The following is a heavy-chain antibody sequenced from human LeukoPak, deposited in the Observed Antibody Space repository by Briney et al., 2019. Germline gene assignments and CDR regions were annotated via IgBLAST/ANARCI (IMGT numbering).Heavy chain of an antibody. D-gene: IGHD3-10*01. CDR3: ARGRSGTYYNFVY. V-gene: IGHV3-23*01. CDR1: GFTFGSYA. CDR2: TSISDPGT. Sequence: GGSLRLSCAASGFTFGSYAMSWVRQAPGKGLEWVSSTSISDPGTYHADSVKGRFTISRDNSKNTVYLQMSSLRAEDTAVYYCARGRSGTYYNFVYWGQGILVTVSS. J-gene: IGHJ4*02.